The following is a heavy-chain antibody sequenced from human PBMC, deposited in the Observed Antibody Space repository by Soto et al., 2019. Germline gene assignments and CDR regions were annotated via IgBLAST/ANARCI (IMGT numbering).Heavy chain of an antibody. CDR2: SKHSGST. CDR3: ASGYSNWYLLNRFDP. J-gene: IGHJ5*02. V-gene: IGHV4-34*01. D-gene: IGHD4-4*01. Sequence: LCLTCAGYGGSCSGYYWSWIRQPPGKGLEWIGESKHSGSTNYNPSLKSRVTIAVDTSKNQFSLKLSSVTAADTAVYYCASGYSNWYLLNRFDPSAQGTLVTVS. CDR1: GGSCSGYY.